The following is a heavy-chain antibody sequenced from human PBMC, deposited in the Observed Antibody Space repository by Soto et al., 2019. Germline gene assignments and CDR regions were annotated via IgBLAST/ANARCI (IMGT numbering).Heavy chain of an antibody. D-gene: IGHD1-7*01. Sequence: SETLSLTCAVSGGSFTSNNWWTWVRQPPGQGLEWIGEIYRTGSTNYNPSLKSRVTISLYKSENQFSLKVTSLTAADTAVYYCASRDPGTSVDYWGQGTLVTSPQ. CDR3: ASRDPGTSVDY. V-gene: IGHV4-4*02. J-gene: IGHJ4*02. CDR1: GGSFTSNNW. CDR2: IYRTGST.